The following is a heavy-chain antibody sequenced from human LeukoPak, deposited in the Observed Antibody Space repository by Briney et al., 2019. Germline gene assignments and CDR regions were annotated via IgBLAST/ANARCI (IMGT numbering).Heavy chain of an antibody. CDR2: ISAYNGNT. CDR3: ARSIREPPRGYYFDY. J-gene: IGHJ4*02. V-gene: IGHV1-18*01. D-gene: IGHD1-26*01. CDR1: GYTFTSYG. Sequence: ASVKVSCKASGYTFTSYGISWVRQAPGQGLEWMGWISAYNGNTNYAQKLQGRVTMTTDTSTSTAYMELRSLRSDDTAVYYRARSIREPPRGYYFDYWGQGTLVTVSS.